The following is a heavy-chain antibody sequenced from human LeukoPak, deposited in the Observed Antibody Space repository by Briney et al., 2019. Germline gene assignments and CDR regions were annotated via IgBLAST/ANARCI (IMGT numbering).Heavy chain of an antibody. D-gene: IGHD3-10*01. CDR2: INPNSGGT. Sequence: ASVKVSCKASGYTLTGYYMQWVRQAPGQGLEWMGWINPNSGGTNYAQNFQGRVTMTRDTSISTAYMELRGLISDDTAVYYCARVYGSGSPWMKFDPWGQGTLVTVSS. CDR3: ARVYGSGSPWMKFDP. CDR1: GYTLTGYY. J-gene: IGHJ5*02. V-gene: IGHV1-2*02.